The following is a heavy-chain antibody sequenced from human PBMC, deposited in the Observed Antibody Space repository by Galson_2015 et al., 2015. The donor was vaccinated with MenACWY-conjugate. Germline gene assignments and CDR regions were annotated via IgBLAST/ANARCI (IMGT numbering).Heavy chain of an antibody. Sequence: SETLSLTCAVYGGSFSSYYWSWIRQPPGKGLEWIGEISHSGSTNYNPSLKGRVTMSKDTSKNQFSLKLSSVTAADTAVYHCAIRGQTKSSGSGSYEDVWGQGTTVTVSS. CDR3: AIRGQTKSSGSGSYEDV. V-gene: IGHV4-34*01. CDR2: ISHSGST. D-gene: IGHD3-10*01. CDR1: GGSFSSYY. J-gene: IGHJ6*02.